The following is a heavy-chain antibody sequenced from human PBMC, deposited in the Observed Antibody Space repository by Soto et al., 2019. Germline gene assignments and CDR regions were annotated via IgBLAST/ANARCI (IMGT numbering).Heavy chain of an antibody. Sequence: GGSLRLSCAASGFTFSSYAMSWVRQAPGKGLEWVSAISGSGGSTYYADSVKGRFTISRDNSKNTLYLQMNSLRAEDTAVYYCAKDRVAAAGRDYYYGFEVWGQGTTVTVSS. CDR1: GFTFSSYA. CDR3: AKDRVAAAGRDYYYGFEV. CDR2: ISGSGGST. V-gene: IGHV3-23*01. D-gene: IGHD6-13*01. J-gene: IGHJ6*02.